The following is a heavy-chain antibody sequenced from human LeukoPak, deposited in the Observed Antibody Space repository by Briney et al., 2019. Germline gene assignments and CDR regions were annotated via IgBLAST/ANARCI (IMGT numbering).Heavy chain of an antibody. CDR2: PNSGGT. Sequence: PNSGGTNYAQKFQGRVTMTRDTSISTAYMELSRLRSDDTAVYYCARGGGGYCSSTSCKGLYWGQGTLVTVSS. J-gene: IGHJ4*02. CDR3: ARGGGGYCSSTSCKGLY. V-gene: IGHV1-2*02. D-gene: IGHD2-2*01.